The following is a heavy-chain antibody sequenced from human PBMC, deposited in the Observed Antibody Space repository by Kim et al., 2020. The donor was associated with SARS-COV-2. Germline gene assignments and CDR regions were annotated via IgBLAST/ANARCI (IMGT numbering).Heavy chain of an antibody. Sequence: GGSLRLSCAASGFTFNTYAMSWVRQAPGKGLELVSGIRDSGGSTKYADSVKGRFSISRDNSKNTLYLQMDSLRAEDTAVYYCAKVTSGSSGWFEYFHHWGQGTLVTVSS. CDR3: AKVTSGSSGWFEYFHH. CDR1: GFTFNTYA. V-gene: IGHV3-23*01. J-gene: IGHJ1*01. CDR2: IRDSGGST. D-gene: IGHD6-19*01.